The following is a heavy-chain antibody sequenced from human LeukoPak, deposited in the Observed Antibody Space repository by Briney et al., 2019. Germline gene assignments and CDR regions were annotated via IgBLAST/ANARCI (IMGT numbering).Heavy chain of an antibody. CDR1: GFTFSSYL. J-gene: IGHJ4*02. CDR2: IKQDGSEK. Sequence: AGGSLRLSCAASGFTFSSYLMSWVRQAPGKGLEWVANIKQDGSEKYYVDSVKGRFTISRDNAKSSLYLQMNSLRAEDTAVYYCARTLRYFDWLLQPEHYFDYWGQGTLVTVPS. D-gene: IGHD3-9*01. V-gene: IGHV3-7*01. CDR3: ARTLRYFDWLLQPEHYFDY.